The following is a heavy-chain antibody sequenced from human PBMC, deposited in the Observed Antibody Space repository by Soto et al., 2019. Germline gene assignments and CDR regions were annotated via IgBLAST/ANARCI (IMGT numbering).Heavy chain of an antibody. D-gene: IGHD3-10*01. J-gene: IGHJ4*02. CDR3: AKDWLAVRGEPPTD. Sequence: EVQLLESGGGLVQPGGSLRLSCAASGFTFSSYAMSWVRQAPGKGLEWVSAISGSGGSTYYADSVKGRFTISIDNSKNTLYMQMNSLRAEDTAVYYCAKDWLAVRGEPPTDWGQGTLVTVSS. V-gene: IGHV3-23*01. CDR1: GFTFSSYA. CDR2: ISGSGGST.